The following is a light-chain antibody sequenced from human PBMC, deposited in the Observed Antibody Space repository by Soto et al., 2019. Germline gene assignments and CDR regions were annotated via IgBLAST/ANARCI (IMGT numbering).Light chain of an antibody. V-gene: IGLV2-14*01. J-gene: IGLJ1*01. Sequence: QSALTQPASVSGSPGLSITISCTGSSSDVGGYNFVSWYQQHPGKAPKLMIYEVSNRPSGVSNRFSGSKSGNTASLTISGLQAEDEADYYCTSYSTSNSYVFGAGTKVTVL. CDR1: SSDVGGYNF. CDR3: TSYSTSNSYV. CDR2: EVS.